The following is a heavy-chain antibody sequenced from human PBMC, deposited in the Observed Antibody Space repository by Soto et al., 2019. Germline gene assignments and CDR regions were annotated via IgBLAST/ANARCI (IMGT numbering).Heavy chain of an antibody. CDR2: IGRDGNGE. CDR3: ARGHCSRTSCYTGGYYYYPMDV. CDR1: GFTFSNYW. Sequence: GGSLRLSCVGSGFTFSNYWMNWVRQAPGKGLEWVANIGRDGNGELYVGSVKGRFTVSRDNAKNSLFLQMNNLRAEDTAVYHCARGHCSRTSCYTGGYYYYPMDVWGQGTTVTVSS. D-gene: IGHD2-2*01. V-gene: IGHV3-7*01. J-gene: IGHJ6*02.